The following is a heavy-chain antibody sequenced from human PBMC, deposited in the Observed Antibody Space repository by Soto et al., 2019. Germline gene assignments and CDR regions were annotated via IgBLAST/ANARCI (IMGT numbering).Heavy chain of an antibody. V-gene: IGHV3-48*02. CDR3: ARGFDLQYGMDV. J-gene: IGHJ6*02. Sequence: EVQLVESGGGLIQRGGSLRLSCAASGFTLSTDSLNWVRQAPRKGLEWVSYISGSSNTIYYADSVKGRFTTSRDNAKNSLYLQMKSLRDEDTAVYFCARGFDLQYGMDVWGQGTTVTVSS. CDR2: ISGSSNTI. CDR1: GFTLSTDS. D-gene: IGHD3-10*01.